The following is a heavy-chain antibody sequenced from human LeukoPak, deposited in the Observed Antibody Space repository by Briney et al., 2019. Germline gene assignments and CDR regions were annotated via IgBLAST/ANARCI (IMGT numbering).Heavy chain of an antibody. CDR1: GFTFSSYA. D-gene: IGHD2-2*01. J-gene: IGHJ4*02. CDR3: ARVVRLLLDY. V-gene: IGHV3-30*04. CDR2: ISYDGSNK. Sequence: GRSLRLSCAASGFTFSSYAMHWARQAPGKGLEWVAVISYDGSNKYYADSVKGRFTISRDKNTLYLQMNSLRAEDTAVYYCARVVRLLLDYWGQGTLVTVSS.